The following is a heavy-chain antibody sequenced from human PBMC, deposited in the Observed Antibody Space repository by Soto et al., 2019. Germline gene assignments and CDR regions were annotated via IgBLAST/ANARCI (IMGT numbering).Heavy chain of an antibody. CDR2: IIPIFGTA. CDR3: ARGQSIQLPDY. J-gene: IGHJ4*02. Sequence: VASVKVSCKASGGTFSSYAISWVRQAPGQGLEWMGGIIPIFGTANYAQKFQGRVTITADESTSTAYMELSSLRSEDTAVYYCARGQSIQLPDYWGQGTLVTVSS. V-gene: IGHV1-69*13. CDR1: GGTFSSYA. D-gene: IGHD5-18*01.